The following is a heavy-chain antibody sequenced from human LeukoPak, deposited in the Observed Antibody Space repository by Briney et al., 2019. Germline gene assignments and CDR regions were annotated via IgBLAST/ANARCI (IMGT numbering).Heavy chain of an antibody. V-gene: IGHV4-4*07. Sequence: PSETLSLTCTVSGGSISSYCWSWIRQPAGKGLEWIGRIYTSGSTNYNPSLKSRVTMSVDTSKNQFSLKLSSVTAADTAVYYCARDTGDFWSGPNAFDIWGQGTMVTVSS. CDR1: GGSISSYC. CDR2: IYTSGST. CDR3: ARDTGDFWSGPNAFDI. D-gene: IGHD3-3*01. J-gene: IGHJ3*02.